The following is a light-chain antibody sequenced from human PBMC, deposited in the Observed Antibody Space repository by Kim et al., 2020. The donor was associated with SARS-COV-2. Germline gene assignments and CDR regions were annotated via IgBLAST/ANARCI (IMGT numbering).Light chain of an antibody. CDR1: QSISSW. J-gene: IGKJ1*01. V-gene: IGKV1-5*01. CDR2: DAS. Sequence: ASVGDRVTITCRASQSISSWLAWYQQKPGKAPKLLIYDASSLESGVPSRFGGSGSGTEFTLTISSLQPDDFATYYCQQYNSYPWTFGQGTKVEIK. CDR3: QQYNSYPWT.